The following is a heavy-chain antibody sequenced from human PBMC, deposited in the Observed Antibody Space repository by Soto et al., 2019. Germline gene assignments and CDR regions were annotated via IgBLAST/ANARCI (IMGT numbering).Heavy chain of an antibody. CDR3: AKGSIEYSASVDN. J-gene: IGHJ4*02. Sequence: EVHLLESGGGLVQPGGSLRLSFAASGFSFNSYAMVGVRQAPGKGLEWVSVISARGGSSYFADSVKGRFTISRDNSKNVLSLEMNSLRAEDTAIYFCAKGSIEYSASVDNWGQGTLVLVSS. CDR1: GFSFNSYA. V-gene: IGHV3-23*01. CDR2: ISARGGSS. D-gene: IGHD5-12*01.